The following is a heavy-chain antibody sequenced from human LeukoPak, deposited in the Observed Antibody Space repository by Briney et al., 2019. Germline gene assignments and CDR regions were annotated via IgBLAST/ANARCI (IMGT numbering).Heavy chain of an antibody. V-gene: IGHV4-30-4*01. CDR3: ARVFTMVRGVITTDAFDI. Sequence: SQTLSLTCTVSGGSISSGDYYWGWIRQPPGEGLGWIGYIYYSGSTYYNPSLKSRVTISVDTSKNQFSLKLSSVTAADTAVYYCARVFTMVRGVITTDAFDIWGQGTMVTVSS. CDR1: GGSISSGDYY. CDR2: IYYSGST. J-gene: IGHJ3*02. D-gene: IGHD3-10*01.